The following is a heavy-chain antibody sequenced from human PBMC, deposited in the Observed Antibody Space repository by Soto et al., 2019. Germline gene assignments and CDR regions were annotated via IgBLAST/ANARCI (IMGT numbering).Heavy chain of an antibody. CDR2: IDAGNGDT. CDR1: GYTFTTYL. Sequence: QVPLVQSGAEVKKPGASVKLSCKASGYTFTTYLMYWVRQAPGQRLEWMGWIDAGNGDTKYSQKFQGRVTMTRDTSATTAYMELSSLGSEDTAVYYCARPYSSSWSTYFDYWGQGTLVTVSS. V-gene: IGHV1-3*01. CDR3: ARPYSSSWSTYFDY. D-gene: IGHD6-13*01. J-gene: IGHJ4*02.